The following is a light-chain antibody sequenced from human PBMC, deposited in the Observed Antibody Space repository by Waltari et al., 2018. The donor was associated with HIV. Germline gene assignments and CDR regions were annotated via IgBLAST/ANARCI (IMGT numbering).Light chain of an antibody. J-gene: IGKJ1*01. CDR2: GES. Sequence: EIVMTQSPATLSVSPGERATLSCRASQSVSSNLAWYQQKPGQAPRLLIYGESTRATGIPARFSGSGSGTEFTLTISSLQSEDFAVYYCQQYNKAFGQGTKVEIK. CDR3: QQYNKA. CDR1: QSVSSN. V-gene: IGKV3-15*01.